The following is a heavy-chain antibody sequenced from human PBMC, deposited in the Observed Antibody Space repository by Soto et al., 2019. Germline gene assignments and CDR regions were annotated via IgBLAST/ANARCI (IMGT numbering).Heavy chain of an antibody. CDR1: GGTFSSYA. CDR2: IIPIFGTA. D-gene: IGHD2-2*02. CDR3: ASVQGQLLYGDYYYGMDV. V-gene: IGHV1-69*13. Sequence: ASVKVSCKASGGTFSSYAISWVRQAPGQGLEWMGGIIPIFGTANYAQKFQGRVTITADESTSTAYMELSSLRSEDTAVYYCASVQGQLLYGDYYYGMDVWGQGTTVTVSS. J-gene: IGHJ6*02.